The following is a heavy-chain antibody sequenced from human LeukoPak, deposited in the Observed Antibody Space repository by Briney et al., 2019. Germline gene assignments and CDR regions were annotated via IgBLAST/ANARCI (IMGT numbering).Heavy chain of an antibody. CDR1: GYTFTGYY. J-gene: IGHJ4*02. CDR2: INPNSGGT. Sequence: ASVKVSCKASGYTFTGYYMHWVRQAPGQGLEWMGWINPNSGGTNYAQTFQGRVTMTRDTSISTAYMELGRLRSDDTAVYYCASARGSYYGVFDYWGQGTLVTVSS. V-gene: IGHV1-2*02. CDR3: ASARGSYYGVFDY. D-gene: IGHD1-26*01.